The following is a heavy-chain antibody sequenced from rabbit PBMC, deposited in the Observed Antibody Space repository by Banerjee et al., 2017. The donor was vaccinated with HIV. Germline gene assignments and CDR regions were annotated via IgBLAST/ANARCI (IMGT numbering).Heavy chain of an antibody. CDR3: ARDSSAWGGGYFNL. J-gene: IGHJ4*01. CDR2: IDAGSSGST. Sequence: EESGGGLVQPEGSLTLTCTASGFSFSSRDWICWVRQAPGKGLEWIACIDAGSSGSTYYATWAKGRFTISKTSSTTVTLQMTSLTAADTATYFCARDSSAWGGGYFNLWGPGTLVTVS. CDR1: GFSFSSRDW. D-gene: IGHD4-1*01. V-gene: IGHV1S45*01.